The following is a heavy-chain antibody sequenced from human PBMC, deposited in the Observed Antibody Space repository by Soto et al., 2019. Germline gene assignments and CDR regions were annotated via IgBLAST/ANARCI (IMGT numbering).Heavy chain of an antibody. Sequence: QVQLVESGGGVVQPGRSLRLSCAASGFTFSSYAMHWVRQAPGKGLEWVAVISYDGSNKYYAASVKGRFTISRDNSKNTLYLQMNSLRAEDTAVYYCARPAQLYCSGGSCYYFDYWGQGTLVTVSS. V-gene: IGHV3-30-3*01. D-gene: IGHD2-15*01. CDR3: ARPAQLYCSGGSCYYFDY. CDR2: ISYDGSNK. J-gene: IGHJ4*02. CDR1: GFTFSSYA.